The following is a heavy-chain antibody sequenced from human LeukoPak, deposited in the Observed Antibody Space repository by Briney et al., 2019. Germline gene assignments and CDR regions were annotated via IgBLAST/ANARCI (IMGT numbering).Heavy chain of an antibody. D-gene: IGHD3-10*01. CDR1: GFSLSTTGMP. J-gene: IGHJ4*02. CDR2: IDWDDDK. V-gene: IGHV2-70*04. CDR3: ARTHYYGSGSSHFDF. Sequence: ESGPALVKPTQTLTLTCTFSGFSLSTTGMPVSWIRQPPGKALEWLARIDWDDDKFYTTSLKTRLTISKDTSKNQVVLTMTDMHPVDTATYYCARTHYYGSGSSHFDFWGQGTLVTVSS.